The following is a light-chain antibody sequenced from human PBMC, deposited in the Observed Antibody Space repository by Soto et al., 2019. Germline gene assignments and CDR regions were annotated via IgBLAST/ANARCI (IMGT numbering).Light chain of an antibody. CDR3: QTWGTGIQV. Sequence: QLVLTQSPSASASLGASVKLTCTLNSGHSSYAIAWHQQQPEKGPRYLMKLNIDGSHSKGDGIPDRFSGSSSGAERYLTISSLQSEDEADYYCQTWGTGIQVFGGGTKLTVL. J-gene: IGLJ2*01. CDR2: LNIDGSH. V-gene: IGLV4-69*01. CDR1: SGHSSYA.